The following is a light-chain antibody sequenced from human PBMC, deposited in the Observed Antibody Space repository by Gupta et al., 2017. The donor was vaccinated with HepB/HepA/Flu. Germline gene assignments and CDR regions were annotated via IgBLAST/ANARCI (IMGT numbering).Light chain of an antibody. Sequence: QSVLTQPPSVSGAPGQRVTISCTGSSSNIGAGYDVHWYQELPGTAPKLLIYDNNNRPSGVPDRFSGSKSGTSASLAITGLQAADEADYYCQSYDGSLSYVFGTGTKVTVL. V-gene: IGLV1-40*01. CDR1: SSNIGAGYD. J-gene: IGLJ1*01. CDR2: DNN. CDR3: QSYDGSLSYV.